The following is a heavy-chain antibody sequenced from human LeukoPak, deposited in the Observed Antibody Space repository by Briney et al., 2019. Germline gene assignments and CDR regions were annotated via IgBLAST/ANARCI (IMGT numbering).Heavy chain of an antibody. Sequence: PGGSLRLPCAASGFIISDYWMNWVRQVPGKGLEWVANINEDGSVQDYVDSVRGRFTISRDNAKNSVYLQMNSPRVEDTAVYYCASRESSMARSHWGQGTLVTVSS. CDR3: ASRESSMARSH. J-gene: IGHJ4*02. CDR2: INEDGSVQ. D-gene: IGHD3-10*01. CDR1: GFIISDYW. V-gene: IGHV3-7*01.